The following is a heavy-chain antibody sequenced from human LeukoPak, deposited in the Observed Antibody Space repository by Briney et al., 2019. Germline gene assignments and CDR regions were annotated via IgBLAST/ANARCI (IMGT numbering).Heavy chain of an antibody. J-gene: IGHJ4*02. V-gene: IGHV4-39*07. CDR1: GGSISSSSYY. D-gene: IGHD3-22*01. Sequence: LETLSLTCTVSGGSISSSSYYWGWIRQPPGKGLEWIGSIYYSGSTYYNPSLKSRVTISVDTSKNQFSLKLSSVTAADTAVYYCARNRVDYYDSSGYYGGFDYWGQGTLVTVSS. CDR3: ARNRVDYYDSSGYYGGFDY. CDR2: IYYSGST.